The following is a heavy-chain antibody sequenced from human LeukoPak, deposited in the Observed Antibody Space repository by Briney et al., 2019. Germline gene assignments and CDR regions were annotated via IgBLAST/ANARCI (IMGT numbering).Heavy chain of an antibody. CDR3: AKDYYDSSGYGVSANFDY. J-gene: IGHJ4*02. V-gene: IGHV3-23*01. Sequence: GGSLRLSCAASGFTFSSYAMSWVRQAPGKGLEWVSAISGSGGSTYYADSVKGRFTISRDNSKNTLYLQMNSLRAEDTAVYYCAKDYYDSSGYGVSANFDYWGQGTLVTVSS. CDR1: GFTFSSYA. D-gene: IGHD3-22*01. CDR2: ISGSGGST.